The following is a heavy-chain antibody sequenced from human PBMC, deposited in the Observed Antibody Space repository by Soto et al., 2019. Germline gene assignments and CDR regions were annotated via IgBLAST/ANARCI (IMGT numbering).Heavy chain of an antibody. Sequence: PGGSLRLSCAASGFTFSNAWVSWVREAPGKGLEWFGRIKSYTNGGTTDYAAPVKGRFAISRDDSKNTLYLQMNSLKAEDAGVYYCTTDDPINKYWGQGTLVTVSS. J-gene: IGHJ4*02. CDR1: GFTFSNAW. V-gene: IGHV3-15*01. CDR3: TTDDPINKY. CDR2: IKSYTNGGTT.